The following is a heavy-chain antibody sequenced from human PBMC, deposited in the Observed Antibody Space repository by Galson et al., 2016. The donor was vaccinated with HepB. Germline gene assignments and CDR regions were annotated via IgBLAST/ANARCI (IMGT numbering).Heavy chain of an antibody. D-gene: IGHD6-13*01. CDR1: GGPVSGHY. V-gene: IGHV4-59*08. CDR3: ARHRESNSWPEYLYGMDV. J-gene: IGHJ6*02. Sequence: SETLSLTCTVSGGPVSGHYWSWVRQPPGKGLEWIGYVHDNGNTNYHPPLKSRVTMSVDTSKNQVSLKLSSVTAADTAVYYCARHRESNSWPEYLYGMDVWGQGTAVTVYS. CDR2: VHDNGNT.